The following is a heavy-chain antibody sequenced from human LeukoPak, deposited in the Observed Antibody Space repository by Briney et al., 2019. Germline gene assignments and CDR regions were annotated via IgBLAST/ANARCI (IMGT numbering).Heavy chain of an antibody. CDR1: GDSVSSNSAA. Sequence: SQTLSLTCAISGDSVSSNSAAWNWIRQSPSRGLEWLGRTYYRSKWYNDYAVSVKSRITINPDTSKNQFSLQLNSVIPEDTAVYYCARDLGITAAGTTEKGNSSWWFDPWGQGTLVTVSS. V-gene: IGHV6-1*01. CDR2: TYYRSKWYN. D-gene: IGHD6-13*01. J-gene: IGHJ5*02. CDR3: ARDLGITAAGTTEKGNSSWWFDP.